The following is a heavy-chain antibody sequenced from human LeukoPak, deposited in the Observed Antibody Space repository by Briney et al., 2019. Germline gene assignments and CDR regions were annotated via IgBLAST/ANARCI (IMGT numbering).Heavy chain of an antibody. V-gene: IGHV4-59*01. CDR2: IYYSGSA. D-gene: IGHD3-10*01. CDR3: ARSYGSGNYFDY. Sequence: PSETLSLTCTVSGGSISTYYWSWIRQPPGKGLEWIGYIYYSGSAKYNPSLKSRVTISVDTSKNQFSLKLSSVTAADTAVYYCARSYGSGNYFDYWGRGTLVTVSS. CDR1: GGSISTYY. J-gene: IGHJ4*02.